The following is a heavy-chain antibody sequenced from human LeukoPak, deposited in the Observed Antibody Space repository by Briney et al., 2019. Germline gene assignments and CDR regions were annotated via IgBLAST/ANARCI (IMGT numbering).Heavy chain of an antibody. J-gene: IGHJ4*02. V-gene: IGHV3-30-3*01. CDR1: GFTFSSYA. Sequence: GGSLRLSCAASGFTFSSYAMHWVRQAPGKGLEWVAVISYDGSNKYYADSVKGRFTISRDNSKNTLYLQMNSLRAEDTAVYYCARMGAYYDILTGYSYYFDYWGQGILVTVSS. D-gene: IGHD3-9*01. CDR3: ARMGAYYDILTGYSYYFDY. CDR2: ISYDGSNK.